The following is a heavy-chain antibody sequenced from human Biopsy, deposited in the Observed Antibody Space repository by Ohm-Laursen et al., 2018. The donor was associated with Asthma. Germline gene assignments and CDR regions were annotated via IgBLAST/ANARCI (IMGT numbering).Heavy chain of an antibody. J-gene: IGHJ4*02. V-gene: IGHV3-30*18. Sequence: SLRLSCAASGFVFRSHAMHWVRQAPGKGLEWVAVVSYDGGVVHYADSMKGRFTISRDNAKSTLYLQMNRLRTDDPAVYFCAKRRGYSDLTDFDHWGQGTLVTVSS. D-gene: IGHD3-3*01. CDR1: GFVFRSHA. CDR2: VSYDGGVV. CDR3: AKRRGYSDLTDFDH.